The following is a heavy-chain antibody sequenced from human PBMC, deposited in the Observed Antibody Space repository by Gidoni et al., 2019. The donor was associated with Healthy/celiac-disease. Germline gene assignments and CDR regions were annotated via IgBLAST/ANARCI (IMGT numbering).Heavy chain of an antibody. V-gene: IGHV1-69*01. CDR1: GGTFSSYA. CDR2: IIPIFGTA. Sequence: QVQLVQSGAEVKKPGSSVKVSCKASGGTFSSYAISWVRQAPGQGLEWMGGIIPIFGTANYAQKFQGRVTITADESTSTAYMELSSLRSEDTAVYYCARVSGGDFDHYYYYGMDVWGQGTTVTVSS. D-gene: IGHD2-21*01. CDR3: ARVSGGDFDHYYYYGMDV. J-gene: IGHJ6*02.